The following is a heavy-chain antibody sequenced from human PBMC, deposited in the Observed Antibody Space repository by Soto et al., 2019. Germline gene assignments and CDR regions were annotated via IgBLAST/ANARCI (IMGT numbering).Heavy chain of an antibody. V-gene: IGHV3-23*01. CDR2: ISDSGRYT. CDR3: ARGRAPIRAPGCFDP. Sequence: EVQLLESGGGLVQPGGSLRLSCAASGFTFSSYAMSWVRQAPGKGLEWVSAISDSGRYTYYAASVKGRFTISRDNPKNTLSLQMNSLRAEDTAVYYCARGRAPIRAPGCFDPWGQGTLVTVSS. D-gene: IGHD3-3*02. J-gene: IGHJ5*02. CDR1: GFTFSSYA.